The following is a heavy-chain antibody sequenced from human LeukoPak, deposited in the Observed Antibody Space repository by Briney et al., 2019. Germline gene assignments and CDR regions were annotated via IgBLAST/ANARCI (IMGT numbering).Heavy chain of an antibody. Sequence: ASVKVSCKASGYTFTIYYMHWVRQAPGQGLERMGIIKPSGGSTSYTQKFQGRVTITRDTTTSTVYVELSSLRYEDTAVYYCARAGLGMGYYLDYWGQGTLVTVSS. J-gene: IGHJ4*02. CDR1: GYTFTIYY. CDR2: IKPSGGST. V-gene: IGHV1-46*01. CDR3: ARAGLGMGYYLDY. D-gene: IGHD7-27*01.